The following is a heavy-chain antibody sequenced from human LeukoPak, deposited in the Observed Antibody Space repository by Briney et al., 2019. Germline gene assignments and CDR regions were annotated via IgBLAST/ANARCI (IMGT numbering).Heavy chain of an antibody. D-gene: IGHD5-12*01. CDR2: ITGTGSTT. CDR3: AKSSDVVTRNVDC. Sequence: GGSLRLSCAASGFTSSDYAMTWVRQAPGKGLEWVSAITGTGSTTYYADSVKGRFSFSRDNSKNTVFLQMNSLRVEDTAIYYCAKSSDVVTRNVDCWGQGTLVTVSS. V-gene: IGHV3-23*01. J-gene: IGHJ4*02. CDR1: GFTSSDYA.